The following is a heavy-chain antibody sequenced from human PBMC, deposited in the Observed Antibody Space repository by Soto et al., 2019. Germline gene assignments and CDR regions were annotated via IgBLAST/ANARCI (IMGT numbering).Heavy chain of an antibody. J-gene: IGHJ4*02. CDR1: GGTFSSYA. CDR2: IIPIFGTA. Sequence: SVKVSCKASGGTFSSYAISWVRQAPGQGLEWMGGIIPIFGTANYAQKFQGRVTITADESTSTAYMELSSLRSEDTAVYYCARDRGIAAAGTTTYDYWGQGTLVTVSS. D-gene: IGHD6-13*01. CDR3: ARDRGIAAAGTTTYDY. V-gene: IGHV1-69*13.